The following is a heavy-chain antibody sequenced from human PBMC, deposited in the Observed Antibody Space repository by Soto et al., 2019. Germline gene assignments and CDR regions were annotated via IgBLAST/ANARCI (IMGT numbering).Heavy chain of an antibody. CDR1: GFTFSSYS. Sequence: EVQLVESGGGLVQPGGSLRLSCAASGFTFSSYSMNWVCQAPGKGLEWVSYISSSSSTIYYADSVKGRFTISRDNAKNSLYLQMNSLRDEDTAVYYCARVAFYDTSGYYDYWGQGTLVTVSS. V-gene: IGHV3-48*02. CDR3: ARVAFYDTSGYYDY. D-gene: IGHD3-22*01. J-gene: IGHJ4*02. CDR2: ISSSSSTI.